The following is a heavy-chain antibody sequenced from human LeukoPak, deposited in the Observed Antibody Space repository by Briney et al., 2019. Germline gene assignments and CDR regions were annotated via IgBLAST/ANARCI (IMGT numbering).Heavy chain of an antibody. J-gene: IGHJ4*02. V-gene: IGHV1-2*02. CDR2: INPNSGDT. CDR1: GYTFTGYS. CDR3: ARDRRVYGDPLFDY. D-gene: IGHD4/OR15-4a*01. Sequence: ASVKVSCKASGYTFTGYSMHWVRQAPGQRLEWMGWINPNSGDTKYAQNFQGRVTMTRDTSISTVYMELSSLKSDDTALYYCARDRRVYGDPLFDYWGQRTLVTVSS.